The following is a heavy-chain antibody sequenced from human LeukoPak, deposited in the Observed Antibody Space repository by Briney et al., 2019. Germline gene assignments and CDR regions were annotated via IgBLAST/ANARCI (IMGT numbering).Heavy chain of an antibody. D-gene: IGHD3-10*01. CDR1: GFTFSSQA. CDR3: TKGGVGRGRTKPHGPADPRGVYYFDY. CDR2: ISGSGGST. V-gene: IGHV3-23*01. Sequence: PGGSLRLSCAASGFTFSSQAMTWVRQAPGKGLQWVSGISGSGGSTYYADSVKGRFTISRDNSKETVYLQMNSLRAEDTAVYYCTKGGVGRGRTKPHGPADPRGVYYFDYWGQGALVTVSS. J-gene: IGHJ4*02.